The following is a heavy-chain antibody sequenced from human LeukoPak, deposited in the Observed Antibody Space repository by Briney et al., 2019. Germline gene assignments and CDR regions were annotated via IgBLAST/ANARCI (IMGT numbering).Heavy chain of an antibody. Sequence: ASVKVSCKVSGYTLTELSMHWVRQAPGKGLEWVSYIPGGSGTMHYADSVRGRFTISRDNAKNSLYLQMNNLRVEDTAIYYCAREGPDYWGQGTLVTVSS. CDR1: GYTLTELS. CDR3: AREGPDY. V-gene: IGHV3-48*01. J-gene: IGHJ4*02. CDR2: IPGGSGTM.